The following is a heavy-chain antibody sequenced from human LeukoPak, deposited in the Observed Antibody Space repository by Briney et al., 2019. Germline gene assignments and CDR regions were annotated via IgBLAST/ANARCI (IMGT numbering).Heavy chain of an antibody. D-gene: IGHD3-10*02. CDR3: AELGITMIGGV. Sequence: GGSLRLSCAASGFTFSTYWMHWVRQAPGKGLVWVSHINSAGSRTNYADSVKGRFTISRDNAKNSLYLQMNSLRAEDTAVYYCAELGITMIGGVWGKGTTVTISS. J-gene: IGHJ6*04. CDR2: INSAGSRT. CDR1: GFTFSTYW. V-gene: IGHV3-74*01.